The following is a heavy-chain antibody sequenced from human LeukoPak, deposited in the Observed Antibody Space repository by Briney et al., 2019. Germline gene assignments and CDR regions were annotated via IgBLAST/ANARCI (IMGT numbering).Heavy chain of an antibody. V-gene: IGHV3-30-3*01. CDR1: GFTFSSYA. CDR3: TSGYSVARHDHH. Sequence: PGGSLRLSCAASGFTFSSYAMHWVRQAPGKGLEWVAVISYDGSNKYYADSVKGRFTISRDNSKNTLYLQMNSLKTEDTAVYFCTSGYSVARHDHHWGPGTQVIVSS. D-gene: IGHD5/OR15-5a*01. CDR2: ISYDGSNK. J-gene: IGHJ5*02.